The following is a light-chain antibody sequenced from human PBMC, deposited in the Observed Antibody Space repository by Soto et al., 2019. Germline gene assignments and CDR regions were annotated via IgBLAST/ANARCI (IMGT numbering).Light chain of an antibody. Sequence: ETVLTQSPATLSVSPGETATLSCRAEHSVNNNLAWYQQKPGQAPKLLIYRASTRAPDIPARFSGSGSATDFTLTISNLQSEASAIYYCQHSDNWPLLSFGGRTQVALK. J-gene: IGKJ4*01. CDR1: HSVNNN. CDR3: QHSDNWPLLS. CDR2: RAS. V-gene: IGKV3-15*01.